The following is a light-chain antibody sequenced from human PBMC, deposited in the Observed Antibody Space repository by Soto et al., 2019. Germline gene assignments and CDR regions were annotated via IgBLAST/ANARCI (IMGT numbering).Light chain of an antibody. CDR2: NQS. CDR1: RSNIGKNS. V-gene: IGLV1-47*01. J-gene: IGLJ3*02. Sequence: QSVLTQPPSASGTPGQRVTISCSGSRSNIGKNSVYWFQQFPGTTPKLLIFNQSRRPSGVPERFSGSRSGTSASLAISGLRFEDEADYYCAVWDDTLHGWEFGGGTQLPVL. CDR3: AVWDDTLHGWE.